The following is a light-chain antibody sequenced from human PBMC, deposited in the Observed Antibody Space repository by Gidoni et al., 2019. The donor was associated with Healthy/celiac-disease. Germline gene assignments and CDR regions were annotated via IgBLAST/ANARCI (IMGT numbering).Light chain of an antibody. CDR2: KAS. CDR1: QSSSSW. Sequence: DIQMTQSPSTLSASVGDRVTITCRASQSSSSWLAWYQQKPGTAPKLLIYKASSLESGVPSRFSGSGSGTEFTLTISSLQPDDFATYYCQQYNSYSTWTFXXXTKVEIK. V-gene: IGKV1-5*03. CDR3: QQYNSYSTWT. J-gene: IGKJ1*01.